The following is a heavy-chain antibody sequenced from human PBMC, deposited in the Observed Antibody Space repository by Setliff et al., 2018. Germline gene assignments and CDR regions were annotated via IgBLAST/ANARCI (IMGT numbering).Heavy chain of an antibody. CDR2: ISGSDGRT. Sequence: LRLSCVASGFTFSRYAMSWVRQAPGKGLEWVSAISGSDGRTNYADSVKGRFIISRDNSKNTFDLQMNSLRAEDTAVYYCRVWIGDLSRDFWGRGTLVTVSS. V-gene: IGHV3-23*01. CDR1: GFTFSRYA. D-gene: IGHD3-10*01. J-gene: IGHJ4*02. CDR3: RVWIGDLSRDF.